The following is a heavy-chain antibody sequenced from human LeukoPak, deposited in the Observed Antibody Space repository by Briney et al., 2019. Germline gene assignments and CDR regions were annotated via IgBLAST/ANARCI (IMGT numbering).Heavy chain of an antibody. Sequence: SETLSLTCTVSGDSLYYWGWIRQPPGKGLEWIGSVYSTGHTNYNLSLKSRVAMSIDTSKNQLSLKLTSVTAADTAVYYCARDPAADFDYWGQGTLVTVSS. CDR1: GDSLYY. J-gene: IGHJ4*02. CDR3: ARDPAADFDY. V-gene: IGHV4-39*07. CDR2: VYSTGHT. D-gene: IGHD6-13*01.